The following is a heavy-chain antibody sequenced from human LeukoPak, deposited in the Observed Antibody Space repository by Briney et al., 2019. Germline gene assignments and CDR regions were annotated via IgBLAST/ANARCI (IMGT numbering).Heavy chain of an antibody. J-gene: IGHJ4*02. CDR2: IKSKTDGGTT. CDR3: TTEVKYQLLQRPY. D-gene: IGHD2-2*01. Sequence: GGSLRLSCAASGFTFSNAWMSWARQAPGKGLEWVGRIKSKTDGGTTDYAAPVKGRFTISRDDSKNTLYLQMNSLKTEDTAVYYCTTEVKYQLLQRPYWGQGTLVTVSS. V-gene: IGHV3-15*01. CDR1: GFTFSNAW.